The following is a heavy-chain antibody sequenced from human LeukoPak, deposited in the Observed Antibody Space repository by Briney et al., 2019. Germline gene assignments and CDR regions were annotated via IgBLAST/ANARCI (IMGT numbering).Heavy chain of an antibody. CDR3: ARDTTYYYDSSGSFNWFDP. CDR2: IYTSGTT. V-gene: IGHV4-4*07. D-gene: IGHD3-22*01. CDR1: GGSISSYY. Sequence: SETLSLTCSVSGGSISSYYWSWIRQPAGKGLEWIGRIYTSGTTNYNPSLKSRVTMSVDTSKNQFSLKLSSVTAADTAVCYCARDTTYYYDSSGSFNWFDPWGQGTLVTVSS. J-gene: IGHJ5*02.